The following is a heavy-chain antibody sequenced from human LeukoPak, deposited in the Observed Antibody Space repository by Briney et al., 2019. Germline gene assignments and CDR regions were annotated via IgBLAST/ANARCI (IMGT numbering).Heavy chain of an antibody. Sequence: SETLSLTCTVSGGSLSSSSYYWGWIRQPPGKGLEWIGSIYYSGSTYYNPSLKSRVTISVDTSKNQFSLKLSSVTAADTAVYYCARIAAAGTPPYNWFDPWGQGTLVTVSS. CDR1: GGSLSSSSYY. V-gene: IGHV4-39*07. CDR2: IYYSGST. J-gene: IGHJ5*02. D-gene: IGHD6-13*01. CDR3: ARIAAAGTPPYNWFDP.